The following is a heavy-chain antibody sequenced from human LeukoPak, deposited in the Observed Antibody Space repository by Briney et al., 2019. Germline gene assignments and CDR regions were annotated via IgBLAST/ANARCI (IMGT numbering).Heavy chain of an antibody. CDR3: ARGARFIVWQWIDNWFDP. D-gene: IGHD6-19*01. V-gene: IGHV1-8*03. Sequence: ASVKVSCKASGYTFTSYDINWVRQATGQGLEWMGWMSPNSGNTGYAQKFQGRVTITRNTSISTAYMELSSLRSEDTAVYYCARGARFIVWQWIDNWFDPWGQGTLVTVSS. CDR2: MSPNSGNT. CDR1: GYTFTSYD. J-gene: IGHJ5*02.